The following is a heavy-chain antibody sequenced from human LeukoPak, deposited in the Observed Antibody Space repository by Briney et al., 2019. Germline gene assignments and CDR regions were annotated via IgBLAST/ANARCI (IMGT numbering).Heavy chain of an antibody. CDR1: GGSISIYY. CDR2: IFTSGIT. J-gene: IGHJ6*03. CDR3: ARETSGTYYNPLGYMDA. D-gene: IGHD3-10*01. Sequence: SETLSLTCTVSGGSISIYYWNWIRQPAGKGLEWIGRIFTSGITNYNPSLKSRVTMSVDTSKNQFSLNLSSVIAADTAIYYCARETSGTYYNPLGYMDAWGKGTTVTVSS. V-gene: IGHV4-4*07.